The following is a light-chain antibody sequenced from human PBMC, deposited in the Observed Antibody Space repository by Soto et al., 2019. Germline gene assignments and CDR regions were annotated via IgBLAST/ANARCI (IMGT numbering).Light chain of an antibody. CDR1: QSVTSSY. CDR3: QQYGSSLLT. V-gene: IGKV3-20*01. J-gene: IGKJ4*01. Sequence: IVLTQSPCTLSLSPGERVTLSCRAGQSVTSSYLAWYQQKPGQAPRLLIYDASSRATGIPDRFSGSGSGTDFTLTISRLELEDFAVYYCQQYGSSLLTFGGGTKVDIK. CDR2: DAS.